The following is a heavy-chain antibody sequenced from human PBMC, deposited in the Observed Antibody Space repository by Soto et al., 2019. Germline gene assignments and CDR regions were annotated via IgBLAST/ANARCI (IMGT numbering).Heavy chain of an antibody. V-gene: IGHV3-23*01. CDR1: GFTFSSYT. CDR3: AKDPSSSWYVAFDI. Sequence: HPGGSLRLSCAASGFTFSSYTMSWVRQAPGKGLEWVSAISGSGGSTYYADSVKGRFTISRDNSKNTLYLQMNSLRAEDTAVYYCAKDPSSSWYVAFDIWGQGTMVTVSS. J-gene: IGHJ3*02. CDR2: ISGSGGST. D-gene: IGHD6-13*01.